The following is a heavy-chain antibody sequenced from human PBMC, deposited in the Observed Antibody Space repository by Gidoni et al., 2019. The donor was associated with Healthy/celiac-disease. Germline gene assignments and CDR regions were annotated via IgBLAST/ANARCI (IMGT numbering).Heavy chain of an antibody. J-gene: IGHJ4*02. CDR2: IYTSGST. CDR1: GGSISSYY. V-gene: IGHV4-4*07. CDR3: ARELIDGSGSYGDYYFDY. D-gene: IGHD3-10*01. Sequence: QVQLQESGPGLVKPSETLSLTCTVSGGSISSYYWSWIRQPAGKGLEWIGRIYTSGSTNYNPSLKSRVTMSVDTSKNQFSLKLSSVTAADTAVYYCARELIDGSGSYGDYYFDYWGQGTLVTVSS.